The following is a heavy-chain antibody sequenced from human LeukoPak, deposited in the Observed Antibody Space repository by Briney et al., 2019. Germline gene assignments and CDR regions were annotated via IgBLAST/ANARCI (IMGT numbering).Heavy chain of an antibody. V-gene: IGHV3-30*04. Sequence: GGSLRLSCAASGFTFSSYAMHWVRQAPGKGLEWVAVISYDGSNKYYAASVKGRFTISRDNSKNTLYLQMNSLRAEDTAVYYCARVRGEDYGDYLWYFDYWGEGTLVTVSS. J-gene: IGHJ4*02. D-gene: IGHD4-17*01. CDR1: GFTFSSYA. CDR2: ISYDGSNK. CDR3: ARVRGEDYGDYLWYFDY.